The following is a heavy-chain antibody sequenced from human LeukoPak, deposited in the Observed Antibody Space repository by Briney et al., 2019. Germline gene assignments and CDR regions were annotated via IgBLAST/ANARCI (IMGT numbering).Heavy chain of an antibody. CDR2: IIPTFGTA. V-gene: IGHV1-69*06. Sequence: SVKVSCKASGGTFSSYAISWVRQAPGQGLEWMGGIIPTFGTANYAQKFQGRVTITADKSTSTAYMELSSLRSEDTAVYYCASNYGSGSYSFDIWGQGTMVTVSS. J-gene: IGHJ3*02. CDR1: GGTFSSYA. CDR3: ASNYGSGSYSFDI. D-gene: IGHD3-10*01.